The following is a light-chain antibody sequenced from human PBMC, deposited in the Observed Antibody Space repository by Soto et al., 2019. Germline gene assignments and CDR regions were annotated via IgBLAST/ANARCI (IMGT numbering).Light chain of an antibody. CDR2: SAS. J-gene: IGKJ1*01. CDR1: QSFSGSY. V-gene: IGKV3D-20*02. CDR3: QQRSDWPPT. Sequence: EIVLTQSPGALSLSPGDRATLSCRASQSFSGSYLAWYQQKPGQAPRLLIYSASSRVAGIPDRFSGSGSGTDFTLTISSLEAEDFAVYYCQQRSDWPPTFGQGTKV.